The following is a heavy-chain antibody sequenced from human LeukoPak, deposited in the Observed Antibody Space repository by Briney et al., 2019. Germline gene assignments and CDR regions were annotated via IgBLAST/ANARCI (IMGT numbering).Heavy chain of an antibody. Sequence: PGGSLRLSCAASGFTVISNYMSWVRQAPGKGLEWVSFIYSGGSTYYADSVKGRFTISRDNSKNTLYPQMHSVRAEDTAVYYCARYSSSWYALDYWGQGTLVTVSS. CDR2: IYSGGST. J-gene: IGHJ4*02. V-gene: IGHV3-53*01. CDR3: ARYSSSWYALDY. CDR1: GFTVISNY. D-gene: IGHD6-13*01.